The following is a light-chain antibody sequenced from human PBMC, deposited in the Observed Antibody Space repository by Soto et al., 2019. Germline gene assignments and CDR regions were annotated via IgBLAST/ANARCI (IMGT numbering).Light chain of an antibody. CDR3: CSYAGSYTYV. Sequence: QSVLTQPRSVSGSPGQSVTISCTGTSSDVGGYDYVSWYQQHPGKAPKLMMHDVSKRPSGVPDRFSGSKFGNTASLTISGLQVEDEADYYCCSYAGSYTYVFGTGTKVTVL. CDR2: DVS. J-gene: IGLJ1*01. CDR1: SSDVGGYDY. V-gene: IGLV2-11*01.